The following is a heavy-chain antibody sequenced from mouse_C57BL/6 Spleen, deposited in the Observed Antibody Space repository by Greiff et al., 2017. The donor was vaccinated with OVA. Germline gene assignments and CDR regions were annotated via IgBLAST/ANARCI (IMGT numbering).Heavy chain of an antibody. Sequence: EVQLQQSGPELVKPGASVKIPCKASGYTFTDYNMDWVKQSHGKSLEWIGDINPNNGGTIYNQKFKGKATLTVDKSYSTAYMELRSLTSEDTAVYYCARPINPLYSNYVDWYFDVWGTGTTVTVSS. V-gene: IGHV1-18*01. CDR2: INPNNGGT. J-gene: IGHJ1*03. D-gene: IGHD2-5*01. CDR3: ARPINPLYSNYVDWYFDV. CDR1: GYTFTDYN.